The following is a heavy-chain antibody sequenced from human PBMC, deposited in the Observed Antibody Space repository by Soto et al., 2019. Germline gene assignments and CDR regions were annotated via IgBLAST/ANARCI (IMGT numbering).Heavy chain of an antibody. V-gene: IGHV3-15*01. CDR1: GFTFSNAW. Sequence: GVSLRLSCAASGFTFSNAWMSWVRQAPGKGLEWVGRIKSKTDGGTTDYAAPVKGRFTISRDDSKNTLYLQMNSLKTEDTAVYYCTTGSSSWYSLLYYYYGMDVWGQGTTVTVS. D-gene: IGHD6-13*01. J-gene: IGHJ6*02. CDR2: IKSKTDGGTT. CDR3: TTGSSSWYSLLYYYYGMDV.